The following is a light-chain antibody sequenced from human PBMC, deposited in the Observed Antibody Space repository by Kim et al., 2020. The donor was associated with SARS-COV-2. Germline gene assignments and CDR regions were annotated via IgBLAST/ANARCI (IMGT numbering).Light chain of an antibody. Sequence: AIQMTQSPSSLSASVGDRIIITCRASQGIRNDLGWYQQKPGKAPKLLIYAASSLQSGVPSRFSGSGSGTDFTLTINSLQPEDFATYYCLQDYNYPRTFGQGTKVDIK. CDR2: AAS. J-gene: IGKJ1*01. CDR3: LQDYNYPRT. CDR1: QGIRND. V-gene: IGKV1-6*02.